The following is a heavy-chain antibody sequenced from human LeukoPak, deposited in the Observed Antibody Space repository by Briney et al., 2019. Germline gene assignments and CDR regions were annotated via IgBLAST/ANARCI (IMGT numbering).Heavy chain of an antibody. J-gene: IGHJ2*01. CDR1: GFTFSSYA. Sequence: GGSLRLSCAASGFTFSSYAMSWVRQAPGKGLEWVSAISGSGGSTYYADSVKGRFAISRDNSKNTLYLQMNSLGAEDTAVYYCAKRGGYCDGDCYSWWFDLWGRGTLVTVSS. D-gene: IGHD2-21*02. V-gene: IGHV3-23*01. CDR2: ISGSGGST. CDR3: AKRGGYCDGDCYSWWFDL.